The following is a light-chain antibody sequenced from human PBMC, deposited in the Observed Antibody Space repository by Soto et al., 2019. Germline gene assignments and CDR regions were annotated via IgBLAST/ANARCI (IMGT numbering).Light chain of an antibody. CDR3: QQYNNWPPWT. V-gene: IGKV3-15*01. CDR1: QSVSDK. CDR2: HAS. J-gene: IGKJ1*01. Sequence: EIVMTQSPATVSVSPGERDTLSCRASQSVSDKLAWYQQKPGQAPRLLIYHASARATGIPARFSGSGSGTEFTLTISGLQSEDFAVYYCQQYNNWPPWTFGQGTKVDIK.